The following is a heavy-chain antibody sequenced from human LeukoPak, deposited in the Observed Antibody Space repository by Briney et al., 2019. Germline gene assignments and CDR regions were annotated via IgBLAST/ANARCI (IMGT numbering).Heavy chain of an antibody. CDR1: GGSFSGYY. D-gene: IGHD2-8*01. CDR2: INHSGRT. Sequence: PSETLSLTCAVYGGSFSGYYWSWIRQPPGKGLEWIGEINHSGRTNYNPSLKSRVTISVDTSKNQFSLKLSSVTAADTAVYYCARGGRGYWTWGQGTLVTVSS. CDR3: ARGGRGYWT. V-gene: IGHV4-34*01. J-gene: IGHJ4*02.